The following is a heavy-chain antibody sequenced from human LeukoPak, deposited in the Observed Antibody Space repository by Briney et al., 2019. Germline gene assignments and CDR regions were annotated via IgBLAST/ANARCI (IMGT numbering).Heavy chain of an antibody. Sequence: ASVKVSCKVSGYTLTELSMHWVRQAPGKGLEWMGGFDPEDGETIYAQKFQGRVTMTEDTSTDTAYMELSSLRSEDTAVYYCATDGVCFGDLFTDYWGQGTLVTVSS. CDR2: FDPEDGET. J-gene: IGHJ4*02. V-gene: IGHV1-24*01. CDR3: ATDGVCFGDLFTDY. CDR1: GYTLTELS. D-gene: IGHD3-10*01.